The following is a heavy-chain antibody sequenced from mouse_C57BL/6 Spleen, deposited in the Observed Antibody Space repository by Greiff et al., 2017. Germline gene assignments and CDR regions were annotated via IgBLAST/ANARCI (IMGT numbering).Heavy chain of an antibody. V-gene: IGHV1-55*01. CDR1: GYTFTSYW. CDR3: ARDGSSRYYFDY. D-gene: IGHD1-1*01. J-gene: IGHJ2*01. Sequence: VQLQQSGAELVKPGASVKMSCKASGYTFTSYWITWVKQRPGQGLEWIGEIYPGSGSTNYNEKFKSKATLTVDTSSSTAYMQLSSLTSEDSAVYYCARDGSSRYYFDYWGQGTTLTGSS. CDR2: IYPGSGST.